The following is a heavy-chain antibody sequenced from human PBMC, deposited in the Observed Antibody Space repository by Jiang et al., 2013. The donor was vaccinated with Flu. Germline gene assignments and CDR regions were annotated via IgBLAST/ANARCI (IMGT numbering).Heavy chain of an antibody. CDR1: GYTFTSYA. J-gene: IGHJ6*02. CDR2: INTNTGNP. Sequence: QSGSELKKPGASVKVSCKASGYTFTSYAMNWVRQAPGQGLEWMGWINTNTGNPTYAQGFTGRFVFSLDTSVSTAYLQISSLKAEDTAVYYCAREKETADWQQLVLGTFYYYYGMDVWGQGTTVTVSS. D-gene: IGHD6-13*01. CDR3: AREKETADWQQLVLGTFYYYYGMDV. V-gene: IGHV7-4-1*02.